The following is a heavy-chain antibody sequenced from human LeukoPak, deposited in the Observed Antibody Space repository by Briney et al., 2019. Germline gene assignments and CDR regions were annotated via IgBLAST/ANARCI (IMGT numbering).Heavy chain of an antibody. J-gene: IGHJ5*02. CDR2: INPNSGVT. CDR1: GYTFTGYY. CDR3: ARVGTYDFWSGYYTDNWFDP. D-gene: IGHD3-3*01. V-gene: IGHV1-2*02. Sequence: ASVKVSCKASGYTFTGYYMHWVRQAPGQGLEWMGWINPNSGVTDYVQEFQGRVTMTRDTSISTVYLDLSRLRSDDTAVYYCARVGTYDFWSGYYTDNWFDPWGQGTLVTVSS.